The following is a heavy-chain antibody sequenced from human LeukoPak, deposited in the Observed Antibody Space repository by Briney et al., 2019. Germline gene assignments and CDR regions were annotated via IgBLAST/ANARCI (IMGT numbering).Heavy chain of an antibody. V-gene: IGHV3-11*04. CDR2: ISSSSSTI. CDR1: GGSFSGYY. CDR3: ARQPYLNFDY. J-gene: IGHJ4*02. Sequence: LSLTCAVYGGSFSGYYWSWIRQPPGKGLEWVSYISSSSSTIYYADSVKGRFTISRDNAKNSLYLQMNSLRDEDTALYYCARQPYLNFDYWGQGTLVTVSS.